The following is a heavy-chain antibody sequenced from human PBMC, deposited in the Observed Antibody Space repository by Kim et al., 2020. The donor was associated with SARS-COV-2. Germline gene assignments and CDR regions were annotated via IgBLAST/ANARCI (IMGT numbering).Heavy chain of an antibody. J-gene: IGHJ4*02. CDR1: GFTFSSYA. CDR3: AKGVGAIYFDY. Sequence: GGSLRLSCAASGFTFSSYAMHWVRQAPGKGLEWVAVIWYDGSNKYYADSVKGRFTISRDNSKNTLYLQMNSLRAEDTAVYYCAKGVGAIYFDYWGQGTLVTVSS. V-gene: IGHV3-33*06. CDR2: IWYDGSNK. D-gene: IGHD1-26*01.